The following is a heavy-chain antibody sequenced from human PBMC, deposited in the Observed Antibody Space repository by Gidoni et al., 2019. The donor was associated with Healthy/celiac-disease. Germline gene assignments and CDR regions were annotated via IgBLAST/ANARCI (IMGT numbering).Heavy chain of an antibody. J-gene: IGHJ4*02. CDR1: GFTFSSYA. V-gene: IGHV3-23*01. CDR3: AKDPPHKYDYDSSGYPEGY. CDR2: ISGSGGST. Sequence: EVQLLESGGGLVQPGGSLRLSCAASGFTFSSYAMSWVRQAPGKGLEWFSAISGSGGSTYYADSVKGRFTISRDNSKNTLYLQMNSLRAEDTAVYYCAKDPPHKYDYDSSGYPEGYWGQGTLVTVSS. D-gene: IGHD3-22*01.